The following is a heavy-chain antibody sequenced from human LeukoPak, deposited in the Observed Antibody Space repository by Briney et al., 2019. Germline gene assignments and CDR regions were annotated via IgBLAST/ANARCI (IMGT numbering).Heavy chain of an antibody. Sequence: GSLRLSCAASGFTVSSNYMSWVRQAPGKGLEWVSAISGSGGSTYYADSVKGRFTISRDNSKNTLYLQMNSLRAEDTAVYYCAKGCSGGSCYNWGQGTLVTVSS. J-gene: IGHJ4*02. D-gene: IGHD2-15*01. V-gene: IGHV3-23*01. CDR3: AKGCSGGSCYN. CDR2: ISGSGGST. CDR1: GFTVSSNY.